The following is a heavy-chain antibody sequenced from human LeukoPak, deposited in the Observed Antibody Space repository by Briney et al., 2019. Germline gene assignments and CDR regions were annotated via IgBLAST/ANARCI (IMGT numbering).Heavy chain of an antibody. J-gene: IGHJ4*02. CDR1: GFTFSSYA. CDR3: VKGTDSRYYDILTGHPFDY. Sequence: GGSLRLSCSASGFTFSSYAMHWVRQAPGKGLEYVSAISSNGGSTYYADSVKGRFTISRDNSKNTLYLPMSSLRAEDTAVYYCVKGTDSRYYDILTGHPFDYWGQGTLVTVSS. D-gene: IGHD3-9*01. CDR2: ISSNGGST. V-gene: IGHV3-64D*06.